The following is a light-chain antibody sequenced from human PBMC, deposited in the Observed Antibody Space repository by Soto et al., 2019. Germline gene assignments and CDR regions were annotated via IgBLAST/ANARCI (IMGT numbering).Light chain of an antibody. CDR2: DVS. CDR1: SSDVGGYNY. CDR3: CSYAGSHFL. Sequence: QSALTQPRSVSGSPGQSVTISCTGTSSDVGGYNYVSWYQQHPGKAPKLMIYDVSQRPSGVPDRFSGSKSGNTASLTISGLQAEVEADYYCCSYAGSHFLFGGGTKLTVL. V-gene: IGLV2-11*01. J-gene: IGLJ2*01.